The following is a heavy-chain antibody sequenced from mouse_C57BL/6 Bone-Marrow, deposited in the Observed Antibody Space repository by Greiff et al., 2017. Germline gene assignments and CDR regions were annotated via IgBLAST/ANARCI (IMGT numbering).Heavy chain of an antibody. Sequence: EVQLQQSGAELVKPGASVKLSCTASGFNIQAYYMPWVKQRTEQGLEWIGRIDPEDGEPKYAPKFKGKATITADTASNTAYWQLSSLTSEDTAVYYCAAMGYYGSIYYFDYWGQGTTLTVSS. CDR1: GFNIQAYY. CDR2: IDPEDGEP. CDR3: AAMGYYGSIYYFDY. J-gene: IGHJ2*01. V-gene: IGHV14-2*01. D-gene: IGHD1-1*01.